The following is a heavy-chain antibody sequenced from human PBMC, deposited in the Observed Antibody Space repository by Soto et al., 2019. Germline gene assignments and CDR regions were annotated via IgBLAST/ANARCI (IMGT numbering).Heavy chain of an antibody. CDR2: IYYSGST. Sequence: SETLSLTCTVSGGSISSGDYYWSWIRQPPGKGLEWIGYIYYSGSTYYNPSLKSRATVSVDTSKNQFSLKLSSVTAADTAVYYCARYCSGGSCYRTNWFDPWGQGTLVTVSS. CDR1: GGSISSGDYY. J-gene: IGHJ5*02. CDR3: ARYCSGGSCYRTNWFDP. V-gene: IGHV4-30-4*01. D-gene: IGHD2-15*01.